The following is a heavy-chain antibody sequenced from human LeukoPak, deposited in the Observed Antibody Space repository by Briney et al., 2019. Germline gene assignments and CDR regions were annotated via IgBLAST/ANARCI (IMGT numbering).Heavy chain of an antibody. D-gene: IGHD5-18*01. CDR2: IYHSGST. CDR1: GYSISGGYY. V-gene: IGHV4-38-2*02. Sequence: SETLSLTCSVSGYSISGGYYWAWIRQPPGKGLEWIGSIYHSGSTYYNPSLKSRVTISVDTSKNQFSLKLASVTAADTAIYYCAKGAGGFSYYNWFDPWGQGTLVTVSS. J-gene: IGHJ5*02. CDR3: AKGAGGFSYYNWFDP.